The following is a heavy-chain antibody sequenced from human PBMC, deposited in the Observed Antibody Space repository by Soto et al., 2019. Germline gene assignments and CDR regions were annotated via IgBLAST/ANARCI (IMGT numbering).Heavy chain of an antibody. CDR1: GFTFSSYS. Sequence: GGSLRLSCAASGFTFSSYSMNWVRQAPGKGLEWVSSISSSSSYIYYADSVKGRFTISRDNAKNSLYLQMNSLRAEDTAVYYCARDFGSGVCYDVWGKGTTVTVSS. CDR2: ISSSSSYI. V-gene: IGHV3-21*01. J-gene: IGHJ6*04. D-gene: IGHD2-8*01. CDR3: ARDFGSGVCYDV.